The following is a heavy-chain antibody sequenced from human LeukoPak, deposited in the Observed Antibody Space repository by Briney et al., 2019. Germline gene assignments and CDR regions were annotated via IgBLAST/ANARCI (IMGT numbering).Heavy chain of an antibody. CDR2: IDNAGSIT. CDR3: ARAPQFYYYYGMDV. D-gene: IGHD5-24*01. V-gene: IGHV3-74*03. Sequence: GGSLRLSCAASGFTFSNYWIHWVRQAPGKGLVWVSRIDNAGSITTYADSVKGRFTISRDNAENTLYLQMNSLRAEDTAVYYCARAPQFYYYYGMDVWGQGTTVTVSS. J-gene: IGHJ6*02. CDR1: GFTFSNYW.